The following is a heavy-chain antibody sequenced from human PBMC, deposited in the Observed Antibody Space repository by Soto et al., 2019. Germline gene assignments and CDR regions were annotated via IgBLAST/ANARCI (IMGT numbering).Heavy chain of an antibody. Sequence: SETLSLTFAVSGGSMNTNTYYWGWIRQPPGKGLEWIGSMSRSGSTHYNPSLKSRLTISXXXXXXHXSXDXXXVTAXDTAVFYCVGHFNARGGGHFPHWGQGTPVT. V-gene: IGHV4-39*02. CDR3: VGHFNARGGGHFPH. D-gene: IGHD3-10*01. J-gene: IGHJ1*01. CDR1: GGSMNTNTYY. CDR2: MSRSGST.